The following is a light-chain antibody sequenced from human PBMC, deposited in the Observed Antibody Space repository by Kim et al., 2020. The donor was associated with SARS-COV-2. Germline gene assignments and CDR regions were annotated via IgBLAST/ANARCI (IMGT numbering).Light chain of an antibody. CDR3: QTWGTGIWV. CDR1: CGHGGSA. J-gene: IGLJ3*02. CDR2: LNRDGSH. V-gene: IGLV4-69*01. Sequence: ASVKRHCPLSCGHGGSAIAWHQQQPEKGLRYLMKLNRDGSHSKGDGIPDRFSGSSSGAERYLTISSLQSEDEADYYCQTWGTGIWVFGGGTQLTVL.